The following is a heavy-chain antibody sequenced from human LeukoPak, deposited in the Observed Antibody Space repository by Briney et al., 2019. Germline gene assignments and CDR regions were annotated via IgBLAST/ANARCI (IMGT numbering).Heavy chain of an antibody. V-gene: IGHV3-66*01. CDR3: ARTDGWTKRRYYYYGMHV. Sequence: PGGSLRLSCAASGFTVSSNYMSWVRRAPGKGLEWVSVIYSGGSTYYADSVKGRFTISRDNSKNTLYLQMNSLRAEDTAVYYCARTDGWTKRRYYYYGMHVWGQGTTVTVSS. J-gene: IGHJ6*02. CDR2: IYSGGST. CDR1: GFTVSSNY. D-gene: IGHD5-24*01.